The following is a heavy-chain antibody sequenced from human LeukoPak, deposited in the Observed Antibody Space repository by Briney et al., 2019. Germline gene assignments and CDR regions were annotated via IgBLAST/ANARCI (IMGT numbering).Heavy chain of an antibody. CDR2: INPSKGST. Sequence: ASVKVSCKASGYTFTSYFMHWVRLAPGQGLEWMGIINPSKGSTNYAQKFQGRVTMTRDTSISTAYMDLSRLRSDDTAVYYCARLLWFGELLLGFDPWGQGTLVTVSS. D-gene: IGHD3-10*01. CDR3: ARLLWFGELLLGFDP. CDR1: GYTFTSYF. V-gene: IGHV1-2*02. J-gene: IGHJ5*02.